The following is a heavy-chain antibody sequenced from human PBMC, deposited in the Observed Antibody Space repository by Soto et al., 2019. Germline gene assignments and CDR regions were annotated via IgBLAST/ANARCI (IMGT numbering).Heavy chain of an antibody. D-gene: IGHD5-18*01. CDR1: GGSISSSSYY. J-gene: IGHJ4*02. V-gene: IGHV4-39*01. CDR3: ARQGKGRYSYGFDY. CDR2: IYYSGST. Sequence: SETLSLTCTVSGGSISSSSYYWGWIRQPPGKGLEWIGSIYYSGSTYYNPSLKSRVTISVDTSKNQFSLKLSSVPAADTAVYYCARQGKGRYSYGFDYWGQGTLVTVSS.